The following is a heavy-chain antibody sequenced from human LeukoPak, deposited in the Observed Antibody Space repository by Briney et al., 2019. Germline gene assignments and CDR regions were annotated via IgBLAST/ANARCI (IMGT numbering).Heavy chain of an antibody. CDR1: GFTFSSYA. J-gene: IGHJ4*02. Sequence: GGSLRLSCVASGFTFSSYAMSWVRQAPGKGLEWVSTVSGSGGSTYNADSVRGRFTISRDNSKNTLYLQMNSLRAEDTAVYYCAKDTQLVRGNFDYWGQGTLVTASS. CDR2: VSGSGGST. CDR3: AKDTQLVRGNFDY. V-gene: IGHV3-23*01. D-gene: IGHD6-13*01.